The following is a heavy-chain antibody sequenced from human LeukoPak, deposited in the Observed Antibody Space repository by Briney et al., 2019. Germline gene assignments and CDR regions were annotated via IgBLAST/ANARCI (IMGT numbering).Heavy chain of an antibody. J-gene: IGHJ4*02. CDR2: INHRGST. Sequence: PSETLSLTCAVYGGAFSGYYWSWIRQPPGKGLEWVGEINHRGSTNYNPSLKSRVTISVDKYKNQFSLKLSSVTAADTAVYDCARGGLYYGDQPKLLYYLVQGTLVTVSS. CDR3: ARGGLYYGDQPKLLYY. V-gene: IGHV4-34*01. D-gene: IGHD4-17*01. CDR1: GGAFSGYY.